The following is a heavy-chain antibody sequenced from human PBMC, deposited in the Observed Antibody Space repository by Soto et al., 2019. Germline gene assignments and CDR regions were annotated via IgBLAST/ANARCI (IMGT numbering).Heavy chain of an antibody. Sequence: GGSLRLSCAASGFTFSSYGMHWVRQAPGKGLERVAVTWYDGRSKYYADSVTGRFTISRDNSKNTLYLQMNSLRAEDTAVYYWARDFLSSSEKPDDVFNIWGQGTMVTVSS. D-gene: IGHD6-13*01. J-gene: IGHJ3*02. V-gene: IGHV3-33*01. CDR1: GFTFSSYG. CDR3: ARDFLSSSEKPDDVFNI. CDR2: TWYDGRSK.